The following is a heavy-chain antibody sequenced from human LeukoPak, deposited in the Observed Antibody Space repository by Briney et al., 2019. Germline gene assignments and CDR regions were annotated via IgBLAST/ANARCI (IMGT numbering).Heavy chain of an antibody. CDR3: ARVTLDCSGGSCYVGNAFDI. V-gene: IGHV1-69*04. J-gene: IGHJ3*02. Sequence: ASVRVSCKASGGTFSSYAISWVRQAPGQGLEWMGRIIPILGIANYAQKFQGRVTITADKSTSTAYMELSSLRSEDTAVYYCARVTLDCSGGSCYVGNAFDIWGQGTMVTVSS. CDR1: GGTFSSYA. CDR2: IIPILGIA. D-gene: IGHD2-15*01.